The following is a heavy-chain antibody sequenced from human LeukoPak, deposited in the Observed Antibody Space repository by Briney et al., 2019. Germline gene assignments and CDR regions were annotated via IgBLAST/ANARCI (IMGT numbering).Heavy chain of an antibody. Sequence: GRSLRLSCAASGLIFQNYGMHWVRKASTKGLEGVADIRFDGSPTYYADSVKGRFTVSGHNYKNTLYVQVNALRSQHTPVLYCAKQTHYYDCHPGPDYCGQGTLVIASS. J-gene: IGHJ4*02. D-gene: IGHD3-22*01. CDR3: AKQTHYYDCHPGPDY. V-gene: IGHV3-30*02. CDR1: GLIFQNYG. CDR2: IRFDGSPT.